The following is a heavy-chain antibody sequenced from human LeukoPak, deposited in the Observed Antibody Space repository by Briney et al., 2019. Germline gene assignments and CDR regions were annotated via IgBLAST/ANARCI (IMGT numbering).Heavy chain of an antibody. Sequence: GASVKVSCKVSGYTLTELSMHWVRQAPGKGLEWMGGFDPEDGETIYAQKFQGRVTMTEDTSTDTAHMELSSLRSEDTAVYYCATSIGSYSPFDYWGQGTLVTVSS. J-gene: IGHJ4*02. D-gene: IGHD1-26*01. CDR3: ATSIGSYSPFDY. CDR1: GYTLTELS. CDR2: FDPEDGET. V-gene: IGHV1-24*01.